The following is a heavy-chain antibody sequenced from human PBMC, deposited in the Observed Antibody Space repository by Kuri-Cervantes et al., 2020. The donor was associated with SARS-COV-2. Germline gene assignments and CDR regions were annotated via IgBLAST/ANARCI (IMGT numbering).Heavy chain of an antibody. CDR3: VRETYHLILETAHDYYYMDV. Sequence: SETLSLTCAVSGFSISSDYYWGWIRLPPGKGLEWIGSIYYGGSTYYDPSLKSRVAISLDTSKNQFSLKLTSLTAADTALYYCVRETYHLILETAHDYYYMDVWGKGTTVTVSS. V-gene: IGHV4-38-2*02. CDR2: IYYGGST. J-gene: IGHJ6*03. CDR1: GFSISSDYY. D-gene: IGHD1-1*01.